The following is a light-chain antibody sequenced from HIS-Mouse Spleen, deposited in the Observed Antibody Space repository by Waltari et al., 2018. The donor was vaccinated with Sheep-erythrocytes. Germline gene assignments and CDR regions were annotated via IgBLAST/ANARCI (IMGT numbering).Light chain of an antibody. J-gene: IGLJ1*01. V-gene: IGLV2-11*01. CDR3: CSYAGSYNHV. CDR1: SSDVGGYNY. Sequence: QSALTQPRSVSGSPGQSVTISCTGTSSDVGGYNYVSWYQQHPGKAPTLMSYDVSKRPSGVPDRFSGAKSGNTASLTISGLQAEDEADYYCCSYAGSYNHVFATGTKVTVL. CDR2: DVS.